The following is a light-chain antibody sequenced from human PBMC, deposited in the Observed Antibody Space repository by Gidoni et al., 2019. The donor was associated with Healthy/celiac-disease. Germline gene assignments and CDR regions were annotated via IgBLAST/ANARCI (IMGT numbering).Light chain of an antibody. Sequence: IQMTQSPSSLSASVGDRVTSTYRASQSISSYLNWYQQKPGKAPKLLSYAASSLQSGVPSRFSGSGTGTDFTLTISSLQPEDFATYYCQQSYSTPLTFGGGTKVEIK. CDR3: QQSYSTPLT. J-gene: IGKJ4*01. CDR1: QSISSY. V-gene: IGKV1-39*01. CDR2: AAS.